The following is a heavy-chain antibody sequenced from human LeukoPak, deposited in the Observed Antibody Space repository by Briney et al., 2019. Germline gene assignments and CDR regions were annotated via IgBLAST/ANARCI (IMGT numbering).Heavy chain of an antibody. CDR2: IYYSGST. CDR3: ARDGGYSYGLSY. D-gene: IGHD5-18*01. J-gene: IGHJ4*02. Sequence: SETLSLTCTVSGGSISSYYWSWIRQPPGKGLEWIGYIYYSGSTNYNPSLKSRVTISVDTSKNQFSLKLSSVTAADTAVYYCARDGGYSYGLSYWGQGTLVTVSS. V-gene: IGHV4-59*01. CDR1: GGSISSYY.